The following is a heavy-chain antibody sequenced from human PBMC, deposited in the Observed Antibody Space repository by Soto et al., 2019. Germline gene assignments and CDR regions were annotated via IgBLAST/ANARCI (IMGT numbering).Heavy chain of an antibody. CDR1: GFIFYNYG. Sequence: VQLVESGGGVVQPGRSLRLSCAATGFIFYNYGMHWVRQVPGKGLEWVAVISDDGSNKYYADSVKGRFTISRDSSNNTLYLQSNGLRAEDTAAYYCAKGHTMDVWGQGTTVTVSS. V-gene: IGHV3-30*18. J-gene: IGHJ6*02. CDR3: AKGHTMDV. CDR2: ISDDGSNK.